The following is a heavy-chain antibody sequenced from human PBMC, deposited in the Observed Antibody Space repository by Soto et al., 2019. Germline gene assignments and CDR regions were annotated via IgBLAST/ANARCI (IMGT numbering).Heavy chain of an antibody. CDR1: GFTFSSFW. J-gene: IGHJ4*02. D-gene: IGHD6-13*01. Sequence: EVQLVESGGGLVQPGGSLRLSCAASGFTFSSFWMHWVRQAPGKGLVWVSRINSDGSTTSYADSVKGRFTISRDNAKNTLYLQMNSLRAEDTAVYYCARIPPGWGGEQLVLDYWGQVTLVTVSS. V-gene: IGHV3-74*01. CDR3: ARIPPGWGGEQLVLDY. CDR2: INSDGSTT.